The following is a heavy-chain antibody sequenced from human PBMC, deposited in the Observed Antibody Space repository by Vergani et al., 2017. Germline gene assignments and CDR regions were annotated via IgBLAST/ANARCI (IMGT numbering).Heavy chain of an antibody. CDR2: ISYDGSNK. CDR1: GFTFSSYA. D-gene: IGHD7-27*01. J-gene: IGHJ1*01. Sequence: VQLLESGGGLVQPGGSLRLSCAASGFTFSSYAMHWVRQAPGKGLEWVAVISYDGSNKYYADSVKGRFTISRDNSKNTLYLQMNSLRAEDTAVYYCARDLGGLPWGLQHWGQGTLVTVSS. V-gene: IGHV3-30-3*01. CDR3: ARDLGGLPWGLQH.